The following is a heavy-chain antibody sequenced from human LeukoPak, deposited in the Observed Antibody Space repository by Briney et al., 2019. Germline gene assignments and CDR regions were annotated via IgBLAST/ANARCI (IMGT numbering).Heavy chain of an antibody. CDR2: ISGRGGST. CDR1: GSTFSSYA. Sequence: QTAGSRRLSWAPSGSTFSSYAISWVRQAPGKGLHWVSAISGRGGSTYYSDSVKGRFTISRDNSKNTLYLQMNSLKAEDTAVYYCAKVADLSSSTDYWGQGTLVTVSS. V-gene: IGHV3-23*01. D-gene: IGHD6-13*01. CDR3: AKVADLSSSTDY. J-gene: IGHJ4*02.